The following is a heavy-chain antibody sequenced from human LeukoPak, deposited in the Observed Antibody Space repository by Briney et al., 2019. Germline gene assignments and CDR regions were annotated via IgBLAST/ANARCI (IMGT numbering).Heavy chain of an antibody. D-gene: IGHD5-18*01. CDR3: AIRYSYGSFDY. CDR1: GFTFSSYA. CDR2: ISSNGGST. V-gene: IGHV3-64*01. J-gene: IGHJ4*02. Sequence: PGGSLRLSCAASGFTFSSYAMHWVRQAPGKGLEYVSAISSNGGSTYYANSVKGRFTISRDNSKNTLYLQMGSLRAEDMAVYYCAIRYSYGSFDYWGQGTLVTVSS.